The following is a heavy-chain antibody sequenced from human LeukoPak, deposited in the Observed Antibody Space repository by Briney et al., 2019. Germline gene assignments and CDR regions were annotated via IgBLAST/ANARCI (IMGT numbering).Heavy chain of an antibody. CDR2: IKQDGSEK. D-gene: IGHD3-22*01. CDR3: ARGDYYDSSGYYTGH. CDR1: GFPFSRYW. J-gene: IGHJ4*02. Sequence: PGGSLRLSCAASGFPFSRYWLSWVRQAPGKGLEWVANIKQDGSEKYYVDSVKGRFTISRDNAKNSLYLQMDSLRVEDTAVYYCARGDYYDSSGYYTGHWGQGTLVTVSS. V-gene: IGHV3-7*04.